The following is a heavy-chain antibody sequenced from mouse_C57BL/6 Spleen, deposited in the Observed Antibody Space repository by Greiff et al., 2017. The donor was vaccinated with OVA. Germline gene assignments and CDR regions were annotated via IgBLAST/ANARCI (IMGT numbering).Heavy chain of an antibody. V-gene: IGHV1-15*01. J-gene: IGHJ2*01. CDR1: GYTFTDYE. D-gene: IGHD2-3*01. Sequence: VKLMESGAELVRPGASVTLSCKASGYTFTDYEMHWVKQTPVHGLEWIGAIDPETGGTAYNQKFKGKAILTADKSSSTAYMELRSLTSEDSAVYYCTRGGGYYEDYWGQGTTLTVSS. CDR3: TRGGGYYEDY. CDR2: IDPETGGT.